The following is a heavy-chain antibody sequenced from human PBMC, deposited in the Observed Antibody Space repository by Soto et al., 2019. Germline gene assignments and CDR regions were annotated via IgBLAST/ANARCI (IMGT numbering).Heavy chain of an antibody. J-gene: IGHJ4*02. D-gene: IGHD3-10*01. CDR1: GGSMTSYY. CDR2: IYYTGNT. V-gene: IGHV4-59*12. CDR3: ARRIIGLEIFDY. Sequence: QVQLQESGPGLVKPSETLSLTCTVSGGSMTSYYWSWIRQPPGKGLEWIGFIYYTGNTKYNASLKSRVTISVDTSKNLFSLKLRSVTAADTAVYYCARRIIGLEIFDYWGQGTVVTVSS.